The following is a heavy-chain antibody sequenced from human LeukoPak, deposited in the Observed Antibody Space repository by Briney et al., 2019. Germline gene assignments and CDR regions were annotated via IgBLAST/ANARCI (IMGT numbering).Heavy chain of an antibody. CDR2: ISYDGSNK. J-gene: IGHJ4*02. V-gene: IGHV3-30*18. CDR1: GFTFSGYG. Sequence: PGGSLRLSCAASGFTFSGYGMHWVRQAPGKGLEWVAVISYDGSNKYYADSVKGRFTISRDNSKNTLYLQMNSLRAEDTAVYYCAKAPGYSSSWYILYWGQGTLVTVSS. D-gene: IGHD6-13*01. CDR3: AKAPGYSSSWYILY.